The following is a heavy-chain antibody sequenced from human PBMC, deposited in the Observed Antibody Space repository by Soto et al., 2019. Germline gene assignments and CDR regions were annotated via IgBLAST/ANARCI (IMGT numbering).Heavy chain of an antibody. D-gene: IGHD6-6*01. Sequence: EVQLVESGGGLVQPGGSLRLSCAASGFGFSTYSMNWVRQAPGKGLEWVSYISSRSYTIYYVDSVKGRFTISRDNAKNTLYLQMNSLRDEDTPVYYCARGGSSSDNGMDVWGQGTTVTVSS. CDR2: ISSRSYTI. V-gene: IGHV3-48*02. J-gene: IGHJ6*02. CDR3: ARGGSSSDNGMDV. CDR1: GFGFSTYS.